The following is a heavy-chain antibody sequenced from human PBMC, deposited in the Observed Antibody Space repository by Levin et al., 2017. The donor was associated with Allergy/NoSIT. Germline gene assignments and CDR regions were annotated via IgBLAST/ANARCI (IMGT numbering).Heavy chain of an antibody. CDR1: GGSISSGGYY. D-gene: IGHD3-22*01. V-gene: IGHV4-31*03. J-gene: IGHJ4*02. CDR3: AGVQYYSDSSDYYYLFDY. Sequence: SQTLSLPCTVSGGSISSGGYYWSWIRQHPGKGLEWIGYIYYSGSTYYNPSLKSRVSISVDTSKNQFSLKLSSVTAADTAVYYCAGVQYYSDSSDYYYLFDYWGQGTLVTVSS. CDR2: IYYSGST.